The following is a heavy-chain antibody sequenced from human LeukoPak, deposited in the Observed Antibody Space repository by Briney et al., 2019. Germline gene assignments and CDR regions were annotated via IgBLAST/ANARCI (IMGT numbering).Heavy chain of an antibody. J-gene: IGHJ3*02. V-gene: IGHV1-2*02. CDR2: INPNSGGT. D-gene: IGHD6-6*01. Sequence: GASVKVSCKASGYTFTGYYMHWVRQAPGQGLEWMGWINPNSGGTNYAQKFQGRVTMTRDTSISTAYMELSRLRSDDTAVYYCARAGDPIAASPDAFDIWGQGTMVTVSS. CDR3: ARAGDPIAASPDAFDI. CDR1: GYTFTGYY.